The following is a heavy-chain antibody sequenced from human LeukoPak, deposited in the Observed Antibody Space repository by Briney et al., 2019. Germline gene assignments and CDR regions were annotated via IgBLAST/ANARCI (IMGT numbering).Heavy chain of an antibody. Sequence: ASVKVSCKASGYTFTGYYMHWVRQAPGQGLEWMGWMNPNSGGTNYAQKFQGRVTMTRDTSISTAYMELSRLRSDDTAVYYCARLPNPGDYFDYWGQGTLVTVSS. D-gene: IGHD7-27*01. CDR3: ARLPNPGDYFDY. V-gene: IGHV1-2*02. CDR2: MNPNSGGT. CDR1: GYTFTGYY. J-gene: IGHJ4*02.